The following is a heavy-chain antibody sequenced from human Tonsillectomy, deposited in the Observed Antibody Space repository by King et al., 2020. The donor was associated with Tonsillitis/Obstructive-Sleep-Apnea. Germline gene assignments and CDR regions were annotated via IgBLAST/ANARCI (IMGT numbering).Heavy chain of an antibody. V-gene: IGHV3-64D*06. J-gene: IGHJ4*02. CDR1: GFTFSSYA. CDR3: VKDRAQHSSGLYYFDY. CDR2: ISSNGGIT. Sequence: VQLVESGGGLVQPGGSLRLSCSASGFTFSSYAMHWVRQAPGKGLEYVSAISSNGGITYYADSVKGRFTISRDNSKNTLYLQMSSLRAEDTAVYYCVKDRAQHSSGLYYFDYWGQGTLVTVSS. D-gene: IGHD3-22*01.